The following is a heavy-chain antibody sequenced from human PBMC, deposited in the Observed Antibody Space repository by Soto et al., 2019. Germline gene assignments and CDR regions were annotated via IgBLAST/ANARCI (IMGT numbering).Heavy chain of an antibody. Sequence: QVQLVESGGGVVQPGRSLRLSCAASGFTFSSYAMHWVRQAPGKGLEWVGLISYDGSNEYYADSVKGRFTISRDNSKNTVYLQFNSLRDEDTAVYYCAREGFGAYDFRRVPQTDFWGQGTLVTVSS. CDR2: ISYDGSNE. D-gene: IGHD5-12*01. CDR3: AREGFGAYDFRRVPQTDF. V-gene: IGHV3-30-3*01. CDR1: GFTFSSYA. J-gene: IGHJ4*02.